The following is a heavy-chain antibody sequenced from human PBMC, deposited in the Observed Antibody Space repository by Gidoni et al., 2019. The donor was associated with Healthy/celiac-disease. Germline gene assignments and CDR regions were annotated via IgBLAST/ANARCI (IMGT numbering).Heavy chain of an antibody. CDR2: IHYSGST. V-gene: IGHV4-39*07. D-gene: IGHD6-13*01. CDR3: ARDIEAAEVHGY. Sequence: QLQLQESGPGLVKPSETLSLTCPVSGGPSSSSLYYWGGIRQPPGKGLEWIGSIHYSGSTYYNPSLKSRVTISVDTSKNQFSLKLSSVTAADTAGYYCARDIEAAEVHGYWGQGTLVTVSS. J-gene: IGHJ4*02. CDR1: GGPSSSSLYY.